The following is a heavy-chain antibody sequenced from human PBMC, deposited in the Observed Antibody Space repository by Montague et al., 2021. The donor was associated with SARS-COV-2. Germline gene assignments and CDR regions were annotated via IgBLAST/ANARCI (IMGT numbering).Heavy chain of an antibody. CDR2: IYSGGST. CDR3: ARGYYDSSGYYATVGVH. V-gene: IGHV3-66*01. Sequence: SLRLSCAASGFTVSSNYMSWVRQAPGEGLEWVSVIYSGGSTYYADSVKGRFTISRDNSKNTLYLQMNSLRAEDTAVYYCARGYYDSSGYYATVGVHWGQGTLVTVSS. J-gene: IGHJ4*02. D-gene: IGHD3-22*01. CDR1: GFTVSSNY.